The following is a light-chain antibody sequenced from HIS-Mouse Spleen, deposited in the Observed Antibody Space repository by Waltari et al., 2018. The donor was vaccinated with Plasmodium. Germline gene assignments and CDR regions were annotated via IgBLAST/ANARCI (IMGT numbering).Light chain of an antibody. CDR3: CSYAGSSTVV. V-gene: IGLV2-23*01. J-gene: IGLJ2*01. CDR2: EGS. CDR1: SSDVGSYNL. Sequence: QSALTQPASVSGSPGQSITLSCTGTSSDVGSYNLVSWYQQPPGKAPKLMIYEGSKRPSGVSNRFSGSKSGNTASLTISGLQAEDEADYYCCSYAGSSTVVFGGGTKLTVL.